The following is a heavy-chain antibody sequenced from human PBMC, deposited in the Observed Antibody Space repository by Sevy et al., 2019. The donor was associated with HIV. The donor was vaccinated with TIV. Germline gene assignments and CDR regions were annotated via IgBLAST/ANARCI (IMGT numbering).Heavy chain of an antibody. CDR1: GFTFNNAW. CDR3: ATAPGYYDSAPFDY. D-gene: IGHD3-22*01. J-gene: IGHJ4*02. Sequence: GGSLRLSCAVSGFTFNNAWMNWVRQAPGTGLQWVGLIKSKIDGETTDYAAPLKGRFTISRDDSKNTLYLQMNSLKIEDTAVYHCATAPGYYDSAPFDYWGQGTLVTVSS. V-gene: IGHV3-15*01. CDR2: IKSKIDGETT.